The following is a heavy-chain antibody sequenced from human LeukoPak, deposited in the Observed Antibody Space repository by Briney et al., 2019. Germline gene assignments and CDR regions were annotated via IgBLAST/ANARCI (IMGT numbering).Heavy chain of an antibody. CDR2: VTYSGTT. V-gene: IGHV4-59*01. CDR1: GGSIGAYY. J-gene: IGHJ4*02. CDR3: ARELAAAGFDC. Sequence: PSETLSLTCTVSGGSIGAYYWSWIRQPPAKGLEWIGYVTYSGTTNYNPSLKSRVAISVDTSKNQFSLKLNSVTAADTAVYYCARELAAAGFDCWGQGNLVTVSS. D-gene: IGHD6-13*01.